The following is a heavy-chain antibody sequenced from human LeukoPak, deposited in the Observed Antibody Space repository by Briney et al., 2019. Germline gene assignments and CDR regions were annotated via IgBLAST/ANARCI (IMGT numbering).Heavy chain of an antibody. D-gene: IGHD3-3*01. Sequence: ASVKVSCKASGGTFSSYATSWVRQAPGQGLEWMGGIIPIFGTANYAQKFQGRVTITADESTSTAYMELSSLRSEDTAVYYCAKTSGRDYDFWSGHMYNWFDPWGQGTLVTVSS. CDR3: AKTSGRDYDFWSGHMYNWFDP. J-gene: IGHJ5*02. CDR2: IIPIFGTA. CDR1: GGTFSSYA. V-gene: IGHV1-69*01.